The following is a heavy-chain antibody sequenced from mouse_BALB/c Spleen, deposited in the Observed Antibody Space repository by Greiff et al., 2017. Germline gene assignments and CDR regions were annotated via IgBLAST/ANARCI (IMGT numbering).Heavy chain of an antibody. Sequence: QVQLQQSGPGLVAPSQSLSITCTVSGFSLTSYGVHWVRQPPGKGLEWLGVIWAGGSTNYNSALMSRLSISKDNSKSQVFLKMNSLQTDDTAMYYCARGIYYGNSDWYFDVWGAGTTVTVSS. J-gene: IGHJ1*01. CDR1: GFSLTSYG. CDR2: IWAGGST. D-gene: IGHD2-1*01. CDR3: ARGIYYGNSDWYFDV. V-gene: IGHV2-9*02.